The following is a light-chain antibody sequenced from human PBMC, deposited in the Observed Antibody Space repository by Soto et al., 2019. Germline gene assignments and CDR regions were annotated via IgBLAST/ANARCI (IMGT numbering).Light chain of an antibody. CDR3: GQFVSAPPRT. J-gene: IGKJ1*01. CDR2: GVS. CDR1: QSVSSTF. V-gene: IGKV3-20*01. Sequence: EIVLTQSPGTLSLSPGERATLSCRASQSVSSTFLAWYQQKPGQAPRLLIFGVSNRATGIPDRFSGSGSGTDFTLTISRLAPEYFAVYYCGQFVSAPPRTFGQGTKVEIK.